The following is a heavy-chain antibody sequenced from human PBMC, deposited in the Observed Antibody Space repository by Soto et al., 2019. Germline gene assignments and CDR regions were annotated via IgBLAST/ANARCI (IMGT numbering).Heavy chain of an antibody. CDR2: IYWDDDK. J-gene: IGHJ1*01. Sequence: QITLKESGPTLVKPTQTLTLTCTFSGFSLSTSGVGVGWIRKPPGKALEWLALIYWDDDKRYSRSLKSRLTITNDTSKNQVVLTMPNMYTVDTATYYCAHMIHQEDYGDYGSPIYFQHWGQGTLVTVTS. CDR3: AHMIHQEDYGDYGSPIYFQH. CDR1: GFSLSTSGVG. V-gene: IGHV2-5*02. D-gene: IGHD4-17*01.